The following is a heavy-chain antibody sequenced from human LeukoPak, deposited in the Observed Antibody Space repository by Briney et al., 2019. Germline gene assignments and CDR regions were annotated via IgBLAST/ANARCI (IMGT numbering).Heavy chain of an antibody. V-gene: IGHV1-18*01. CDR3: ARDSYYGSGNDY. J-gene: IGHJ4*02. Sequence: ASVKVSCKASGYTFTSYDFSWVRQAPGQGPEWMGWISTSDGNTNSAQKFQGRVTMTTETFTTTAYMELRSLRSEDTAVYYCARDSYYGSGNDYWGQGTLVTVSS. CDR2: ISTSDGNT. CDR1: GYTFTSYD. D-gene: IGHD3-10*01.